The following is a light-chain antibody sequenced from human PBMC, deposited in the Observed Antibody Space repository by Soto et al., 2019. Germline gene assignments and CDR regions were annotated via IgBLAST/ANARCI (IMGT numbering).Light chain of an antibody. CDR1: QSVPGSY. CDR3: QLAGFAPYT. V-gene: IGKV3-20*01. J-gene: IGKJ4*02. Sequence: TRSLSAGERATLSCMASQSVPGSYLAWFQQKPGQAPRLLIYGASSRPTGIPDRFSGSGSGTDFTLTISILEPEDFTLYYCQLAGFAPYTFG. CDR2: GAS.